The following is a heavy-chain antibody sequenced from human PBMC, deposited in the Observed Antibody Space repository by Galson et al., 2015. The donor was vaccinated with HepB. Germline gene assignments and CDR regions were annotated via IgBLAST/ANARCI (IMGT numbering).Heavy chain of an antibody. V-gene: IGHV1-46*01. CDR3: ARAFLGGAVTNDFDY. D-gene: IGHD4-11*01. J-gene: IGHJ4*02. Sequence: SCKASGYTFTSYYMHWVRQAPGQGLEWMGIINPSGGSTSYAQKFQGRVTMTRDTSTSTVYMELSSLRSEDTAVYYCARAFLGGAVTNDFDYWGQGTLVTVSS. CDR1: GYTFTSYY. CDR2: INPSGGST.